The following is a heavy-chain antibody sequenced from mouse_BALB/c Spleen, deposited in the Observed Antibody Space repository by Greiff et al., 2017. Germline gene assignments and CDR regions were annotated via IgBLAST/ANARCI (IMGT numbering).Heavy chain of an antibody. V-gene: IGHV1-7*01. CDR1: GYTFTSYW. J-gene: IGHJ4*01. Sequence: QVQLQQSGAELAKPGASVKMSCKASGYTFTSYWMHWVKQRPGQGLEWIGYINPSTGYTEYNQKFKDKATLTADKSSSTAYMQLSSLTSEDSAVYYCARAYYGNYRYAMDYWGQGTSVTVSS. D-gene: IGHD2-10*01. CDR2: INPSTGYT. CDR3: ARAYYGNYRYAMDY.